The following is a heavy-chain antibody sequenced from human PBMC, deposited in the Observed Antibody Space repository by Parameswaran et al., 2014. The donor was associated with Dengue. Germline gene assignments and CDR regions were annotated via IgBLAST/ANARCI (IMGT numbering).Heavy chain of an antibody. Sequence: KWIRQPPGKGLERVGHIKSIPEGATTDYAAPVKGRFTISRDDSKNTVYLQMDSLKTEDTAVYYCTTEGISPGEQFPRVFWGQGTQVTVSS. D-gene: IGHD2-21*01. V-gene: IGHV3-15*07. CDR3: TTEGISPGEQFPRVF. J-gene: IGHJ4*02. CDR2: IKSIPEGATT.